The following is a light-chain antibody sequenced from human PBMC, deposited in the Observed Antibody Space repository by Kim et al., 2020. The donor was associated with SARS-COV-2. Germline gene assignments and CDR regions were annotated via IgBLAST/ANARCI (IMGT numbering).Light chain of an antibody. Sequence: QVITMSCTGGRSNIGSGYDVHWYQHLPGAAPKLLIYDTNIRPSGVPDRFSGSKSGTSASLAITGLQAEDEADYYCQAYDSSLIGALFGGGTQLTVL. V-gene: IGLV1-40*01. CDR1: RSNIGSGYD. CDR2: DTN. J-gene: IGLJ3*02. CDR3: QAYDSSLIGAL.